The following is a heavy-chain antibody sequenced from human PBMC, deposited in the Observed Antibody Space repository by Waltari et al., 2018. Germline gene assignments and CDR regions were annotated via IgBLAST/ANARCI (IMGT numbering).Heavy chain of an antibody. CDR1: GFTVSSNH. J-gene: IGHJ3*02. D-gene: IGHD2-15*01. V-gene: IGHV3-66*02. CDR2: MYSGGST. CDR3: ASDQYCSGGSCHAFDI. Sequence: EVQLVESGGGLVQPGGSLRLSCAASGFTVSSNHMSWVRQAPGKGLEWVSVMYSGGSTYYADSVKGRFTISRDNSKNTLYLQMNSLRAEDTAVYYCASDQYCSGGSCHAFDIWGQGTMVTVSS.